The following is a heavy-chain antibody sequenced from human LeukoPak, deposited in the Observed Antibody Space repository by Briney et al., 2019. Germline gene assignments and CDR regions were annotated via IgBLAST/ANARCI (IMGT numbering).Heavy chain of an antibody. J-gene: IGHJ4*02. V-gene: IGHV3-30*02. D-gene: IGHD3-10*01. CDR1: GFTFSSYG. CDR2: IWYDGSNK. CDR3: AKDPNRLLWFGEFPDY. Sequence: GGSLRLSCAASGFTFSSYGMHWVRQAPGKGLEWVAVIWYDGSNKYYADSVKGRFTISRDNSKNTLYLQMNSLRAEDTAVYYCAKDPNRLLWFGEFPDYWGQGTLVTVSS.